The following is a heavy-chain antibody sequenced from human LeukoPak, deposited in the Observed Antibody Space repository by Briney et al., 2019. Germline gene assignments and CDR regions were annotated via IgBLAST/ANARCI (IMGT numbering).Heavy chain of an antibody. Sequence: ASVKVSCKASGYTFTSYYMHWVRQAPGQGLEWMGIINPSGGSTSYAQKFQGRVTMTRDMSTSTVYMELNSLRAEDTAVYYCAREVSSYYYYMDVWGKGTTVTVSS. D-gene: IGHD5/OR15-5a*01. CDR2: INPSGGST. V-gene: IGHV1-46*01. J-gene: IGHJ6*03. CDR3: AREVSSYYYYMDV. CDR1: GYTFTSYY.